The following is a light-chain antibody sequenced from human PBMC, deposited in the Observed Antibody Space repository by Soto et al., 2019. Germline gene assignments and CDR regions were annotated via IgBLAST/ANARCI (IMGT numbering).Light chain of an antibody. CDR2: RNN. Sequence: VLTQPPSASGTPGQRVTISCSGSSSNIGSNYVYWYQQLPGTAPKLLIYRNNQRPSGVPDRFSGSKSGTSASLAISGLRSEDEADYYCAAWDDSLSGVFGGGTKVTVL. CDR1: SSNIGSNY. CDR3: AAWDDSLSGV. J-gene: IGLJ3*02. V-gene: IGLV1-47*01.